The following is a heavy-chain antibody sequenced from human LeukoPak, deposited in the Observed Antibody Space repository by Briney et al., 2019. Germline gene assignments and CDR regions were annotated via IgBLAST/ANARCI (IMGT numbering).Heavy chain of an antibody. J-gene: IGHJ6*03. CDR3: ARGGITDYYYYYMDV. V-gene: IGHV1-8*03. CDR2: MNPNSGNT. D-gene: IGHD3-3*01. CDR1: GYTFTSYD. Sequence: ASVKVSCKASGYTFTSYDINWVRQATGQGLEWMGWMNPNSGNTGYAQKFQGRVTITRNTSISTAYMELSSLRSEDTAVYYCARGGITDYYYYYMDVWGKGTTVTVSS.